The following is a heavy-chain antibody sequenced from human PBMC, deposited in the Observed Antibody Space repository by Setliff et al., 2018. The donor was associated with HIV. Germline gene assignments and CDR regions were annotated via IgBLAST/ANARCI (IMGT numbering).Heavy chain of an antibody. CDR1: GGSFSDYY. V-gene: IGHV4-34*01. D-gene: IGHD1-26*01. CDR2: NNHSGNT. CDR3: ARLVRWEPRTFYYYYMDV. Sequence: PSETLCLTCAVYGGSFSDYYWSWFRQPPGKGLEWIGENNHSGNTNYNPSLKSRVAVSLDTSRNQFSLRLSSVTAADTAVYYCARLVRWEPRTFYYYYMDVWGKGTTVTVSS. J-gene: IGHJ6*03.